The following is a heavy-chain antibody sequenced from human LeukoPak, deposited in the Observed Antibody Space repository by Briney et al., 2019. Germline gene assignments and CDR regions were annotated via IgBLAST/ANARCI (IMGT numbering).Heavy chain of an antibody. CDR2: IYTSGNT. CDR1: GASVGDYY. J-gene: IGHJ4*02. V-gene: IGHV4-4*07. D-gene: IGHD2/OR15-2a*01. CDR3: AVDNRDF. Sequence: SETLSLTCTVSGASVGDYYWSWIRQAAGKGLEWLGRIYTSGNTIYNPSLQSRVTISVDVSKNQFSLRLISMTAADTGIYYCAVDNRDFLGQGTLVTVSS.